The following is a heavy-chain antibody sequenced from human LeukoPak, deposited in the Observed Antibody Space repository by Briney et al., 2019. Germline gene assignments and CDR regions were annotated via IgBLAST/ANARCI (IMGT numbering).Heavy chain of an antibody. J-gene: IGHJ4*02. D-gene: IGHD4-17*01. CDR2: IYYSGST. CDR3: ARGAFYGDLDY. V-gene: IGHV4-59*01. CDR1: GGSISSYY. Sequence: PSETLSLTCTVSGGSISSYYWSWIRQPPGKGLEWIGYIYYSGSTNYNPSLKSRVTISVDTSKNQFSLKLSSVTAADTAVYYCARGAFYGDLDYWGQGTLVTVSS.